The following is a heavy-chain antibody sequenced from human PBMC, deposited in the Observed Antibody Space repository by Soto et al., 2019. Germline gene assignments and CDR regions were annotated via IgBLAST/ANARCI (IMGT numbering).Heavy chain of an antibody. CDR2: ISSGSAYI. D-gene: IGHD1-26*01. Sequence: EVQLVESGGGLVKPGGSLRLSCTFTFNSYSLNWVSQAPGKGLEWVSSISSGSAYIKYADSVKGRFTISRDNANNLLYLQMTSLRVDDTSVYYCTRDEGGSYDNCCNPWGQGTLGTVSS. CDR3: TRDEGGSYDNCCNP. J-gene: IGHJ5*02. CDR1: TFNSYS. V-gene: IGHV3-21*01.